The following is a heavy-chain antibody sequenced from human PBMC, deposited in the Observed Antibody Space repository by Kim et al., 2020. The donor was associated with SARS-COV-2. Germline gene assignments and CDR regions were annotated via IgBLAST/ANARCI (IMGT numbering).Heavy chain of an antibody. CDR3: TTVSSSCPGDY. CDR2: IKSKTDGGTT. J-gene: IGHJ4*02. Sequence: GGSLRLSCAASGFTFSNAWMSWVRQAPGKGLEWVGHIKSKTDGGTTDYAAPVKGRFTISRDDSKNTLYLQMNSLKTEDTAVYYCTTVSSSCPGDYWGQGTLVTVSS. V-gene: IGHV3-15*01. CDR1: GFTFSNAW. D-gene: IGHD2-2*01.